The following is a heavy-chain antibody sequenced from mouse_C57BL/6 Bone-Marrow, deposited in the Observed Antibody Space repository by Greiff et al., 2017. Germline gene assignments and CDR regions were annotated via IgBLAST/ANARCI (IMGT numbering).Heavy chain of an antibody. V-gene: IGHV1-81*01. CDR2: IYPRSGNT. Sequence: QVQLQQPGAELARPGASVKLSCKASGYTFTSYGISWVKQRTGQGLEWIGKIYPRSGNTNYNEKFKGKATLTADKSSSTAYMELRSLTSEDSAVYFCAKYCYEGFRFAYWGQGTLVTVSA. J-gene: IGHJ3*01. CDR1: GYTFTSYG. CDR3: AKYCYEGFRFAY. D-gene: IGHD2-3*01.